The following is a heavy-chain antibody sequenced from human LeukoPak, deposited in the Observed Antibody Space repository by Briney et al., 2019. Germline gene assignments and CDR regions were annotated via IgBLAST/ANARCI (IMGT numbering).Heavy chain of an antibody. Sequence: GVSLRLSCAASGFTFSSYHMNWVRQAPGKGLEWVSYISIISSTIYYADSVKGRFTISRDDPKNSVYLKMNSLRAGDTAVYYCARTYERELDYWGQGTPVTVSS. D-gene: IGHD5-12*01. J-gene: IGHJ4*02. CDR1: GFTFSSYH. V-gene: IGHV3-48*01. CDR3: ARTYERELDY. CDR2: ISIISSTI.